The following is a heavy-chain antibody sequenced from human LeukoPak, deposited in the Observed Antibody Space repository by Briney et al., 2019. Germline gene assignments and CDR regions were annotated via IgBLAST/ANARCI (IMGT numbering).Heavy chain of an antibody. Sequence: GASVKVSCXASGYTFTSYGISWVRQAPGQGLEWMGWISAYNGNTNYAQKLQGRVTMTTDTSTSTAYMELRSLRSGDTAVYYCARAYYYDSSGYYYGESFDYWGQGTLVTVSS. V-gene: IGHV1-18*01. CDR1: GYTFTSYG. J-gene: IGHJ4*02. CDR3: ARAYYYDSSGYYYGESFDY. CDR2: ISAYNGNT. D-gene: IGHD3-22*01.